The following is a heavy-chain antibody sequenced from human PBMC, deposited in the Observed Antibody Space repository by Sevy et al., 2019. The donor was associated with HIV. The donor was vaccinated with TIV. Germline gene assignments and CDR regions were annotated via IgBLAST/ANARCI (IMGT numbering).Heavy chain of an antibody. D-gene: IGHD3-16*02. V-gene: IGHV3-33*01. Sequence: GGSLRLSCAASGFTFSSYGMHWVRQAPGKGLEWVAVIWYDGSNKYYADSVKGRFTISRDNSKNTLYLQMNSLRAEDTAVYYCARSYVWGSYRSYYFDYWGQGTLVTVSS. CDR1: GFTFSSYG. CDR2: IWYDGSNK. J-gene: IGHJ4*02. CDR3: ARSYVWGSYRSYYFDY.